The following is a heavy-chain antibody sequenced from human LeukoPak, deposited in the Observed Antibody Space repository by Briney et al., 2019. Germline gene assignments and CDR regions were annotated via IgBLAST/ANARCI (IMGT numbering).Heavy chain of an antibody. Sequence: PGGSLRLSCVASGFTFDDYDMHWVRQLPGKGLEWVSGISLNSETKDYADSVEGRFVISRDNAKNSLYLQMNSVRPEDTALYYRTRVDYNWDVLDSWGQGTLVIVSA. V-gene: IGHV3-9*01. J-gene: IGHJ4*02. CDR2: ISLNSETK. CDR1: GFTFDDYD. D-gene: IGHD1-1*01. CDR3: TRVDYNWDVLDS.